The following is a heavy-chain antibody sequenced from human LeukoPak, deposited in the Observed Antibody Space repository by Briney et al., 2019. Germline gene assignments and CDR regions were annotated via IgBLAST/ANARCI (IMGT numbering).Heavy chain of an antibody. D-gene: IGHD3-3*01. J-gene: IGHJ3*02. CDR3: ARAPLICDFWSGYTQNPPDAFDI. Sequence: SETLSLTCTVSGGSISSYYWSWIRQPPGKGLEWIGYIYYSGSTNYNPSLKSRVTISVDTSKNQFSLKLSSVTAADTAVYYCARAPLICDFWSGYTQNPPDAFDIWGQGTMVTVSS. CDR2: IYYSGST. V-gene: IGHV4-59*01. CDR1: GGSISSYY.